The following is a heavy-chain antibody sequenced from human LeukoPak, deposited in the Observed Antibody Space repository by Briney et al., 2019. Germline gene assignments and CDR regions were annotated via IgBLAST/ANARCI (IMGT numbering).Heavy chain of an antibody. J-gene: IGHJ3*02. Sequence: PSETLSLTCTVSGGSISSFYWSWIRQPPGKGLEYIGYISYSETTSYNPSLKSRVTISVDTSKDQFSLRLTSVTAADTPVYYCARDKGLPQAFDIWGQGTMVTVSS. D-gene: IGHD5/OR15-5a*01. CDR1: GGSISSFY. CDR2: ISYSETT. CDR3: ARDKGLPQAFDI. V-gene: IGHV4-59*01.